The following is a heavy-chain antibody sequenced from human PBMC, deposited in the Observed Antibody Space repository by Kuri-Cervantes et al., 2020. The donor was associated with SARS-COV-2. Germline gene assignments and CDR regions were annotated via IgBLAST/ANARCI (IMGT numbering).Heavy chain of an antibody. CDR2: ISGSGGST. D-gene: IGHD2-15*01. V-gene: IGHV3-23*01. CDR3: AKDRVYCSGGSCPLYY. Sequence: GESLKISCAASGFTFSSYAMSWVRQAPGKGLEWVSAISGSGGSTYYADSVEGRFTISRDNSKNTLYLQMNSLRAEDTAVYYCAKDRVYCSGGSCPLYYWGQGTLVTVSS. J-gene: IGHJ4*02. CDR1: GFTFSSYA.